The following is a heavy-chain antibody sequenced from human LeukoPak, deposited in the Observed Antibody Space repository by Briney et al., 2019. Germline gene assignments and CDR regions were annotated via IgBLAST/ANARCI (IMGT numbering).Heavy chain of an antibody. CDR3: AADSESYGGKANY. CDR1: RFTFTSSA. Sequence: TSVKVSCKASRFTFTSSAMQWVRQACGQRLEWIGWIVVGSGNTNYAQKFQERVTITRDMSTSTAYMELSSLRSEDTAVYYCAADSESYGGKANYWGQGTLVTVSS. D-gene: IGHD4-23*01. V-gene: IGHV1-58*02. J-gene: IGHJ4*02. CDR2: IVVGSGNT.